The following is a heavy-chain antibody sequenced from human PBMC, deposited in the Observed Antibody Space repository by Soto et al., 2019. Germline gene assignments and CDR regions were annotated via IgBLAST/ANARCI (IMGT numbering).Heavy chain of an antibody. V-gene: IGHV1-18*04. CDR2: ISTYTGNT. D-gene: IGHD6-13*01. CDR3: AREYISSWYNWFDP. CDR1: GYTFTTYG. Sequence: ASVKVSCKASGYTFTTYGIRWVRQAPGQGLEWMGWISTYTGNTNYAQKLQGRVTMTTDTSTSTAYMELRSLTSDDTAVYYCAREYISSWYNWFDPWGQGTLVTVSS. J-gene: IGHJ5*02.